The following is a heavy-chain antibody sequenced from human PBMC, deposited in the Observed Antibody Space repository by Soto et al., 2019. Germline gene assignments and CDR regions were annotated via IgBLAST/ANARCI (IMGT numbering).Heavy chain of an antibody. J-gene: IGHJ1*01. Sequence: SETLSLTCAVYGGSFSGYYWSWIRQPPGKGLEWIGEINHSGSTNYNPSLKSRVTISVDTSKNQFSLKLSSVTAADTAVYYCARGTGTTIYFQHWGQGTLVTVSS. V-gene: IGHV4-34*01. D-gene: IGHD1-7*01. CDR1: GGSFSGYY. CDR3: ARGTGTTIYFQH. CDR2: INHSGST.